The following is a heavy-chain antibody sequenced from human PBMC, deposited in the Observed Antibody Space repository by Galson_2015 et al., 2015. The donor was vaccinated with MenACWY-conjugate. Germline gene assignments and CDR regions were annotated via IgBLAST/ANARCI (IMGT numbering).Heavy chain of an antibody. CDR3: ASCMARGVMSLSWFDP. V-gene: IGHV3-48*04. Sequence: SLRLSCAASGFTFSSYSMNWVRQAPGKGLEWVSYISSSSSTIYYADSVKGRFTISRDNAKNSLYLQMNSLRAEDTAVYYCASCMARGVMSLSWFDPWGQGTLVTVSS. J-gene: IGHJ5*02. CDR2: ISSSSSTI. CDR1: GFTFSSYS. D-gene: IGHD3-10*01.